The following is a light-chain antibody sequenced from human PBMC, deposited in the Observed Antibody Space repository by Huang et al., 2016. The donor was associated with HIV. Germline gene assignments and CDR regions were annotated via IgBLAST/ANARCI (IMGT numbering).Light chain of an antibody. V-gene: IGKV3-20*01. CDR1: QCVSSNY. Sequence: ETVLTQSPGTLSLSPGERATLPCRARQCVSSNYLAGYQQKPGQAPTRLIYDAASSATGIPERVSGSGSWTEFTLIISRLEPEDYAVSYCQQYGSSPGTFGQGTKVEIK. CDR3: QQYGSSPGT. J-gene: IGKJ1*01. CDR2: DAA.